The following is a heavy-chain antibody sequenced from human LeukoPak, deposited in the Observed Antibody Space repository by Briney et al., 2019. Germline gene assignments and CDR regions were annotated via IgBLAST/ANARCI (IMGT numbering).Heavy chain of an antibody. CDR1: GGSFSGYY. D-gene: IGHD2-2*01. Sequence: SETLSLTCAVYGGSFSGYYWSWIRQPPGKGLEWIGSIYHSGSTYYNPSLKSRVTISVDTSKNQFSLKLSSVTAADTAVYYCAREGGYCSSTSCSFDYWGQGTLVTVSS. V-gene: IGHV4-34*01. CDR2: IYHSGST. CDR3: AREGGYCSSTSCSFDY. J-gene: IGHJ4*02.